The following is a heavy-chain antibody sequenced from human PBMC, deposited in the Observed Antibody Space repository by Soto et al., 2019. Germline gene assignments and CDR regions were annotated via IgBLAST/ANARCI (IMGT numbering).Heavy chain of an antibody. V-gene: IGHV5-51*01. D-gene: IGHD5-12*01. Sequence: LRGSVKISCKGSGCSFTSYWIGWVRQMPGKGLEWMGIIYPGDSDTRCSPSFQGQVHISADKSISTAYLQWSSLKASDTAMYYCARHRDSCYDSGDYYYGMDVWGQGTTVTVSS. J-gene: IGHJ6*02. CDR1: GCSFTSYW. CDR3: ARHRDSCYDSGDYYYGMDV. CDR2: IYPGDSDT.